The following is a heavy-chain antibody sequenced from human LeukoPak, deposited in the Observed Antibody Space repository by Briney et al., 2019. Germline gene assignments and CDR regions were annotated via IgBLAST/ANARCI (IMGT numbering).Heavy chain of an antibody. Sequence: ASVKVSCKASGYTFTSYYMHWVRQAPGQGLEWMGIINPSGGSTSYAQKFQGRVTVTRDTSTSTVYMELSSLRSEDTAVYYCAKEKAVANSFDYWGQGTLVTVSS. CDR3: AKEKAVANSFDY. J-gene: IGHJ4*02. V-gene: IGHV1-46*01. D-gene: IGHD6-19*01. CDR1: GYTFTSYY. CDR2: INPSGGST.